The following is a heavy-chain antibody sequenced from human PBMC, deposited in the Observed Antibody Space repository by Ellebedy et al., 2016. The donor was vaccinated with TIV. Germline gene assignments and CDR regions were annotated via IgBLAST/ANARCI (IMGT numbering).Heavy chain of an antibody. D-gene: IGHD6-19*01. CDR3: ARREWGRYSSFDY. CDR2: IYYSGST. CDR1: GGSISSSSYY. V-gene: IGHV4-39*01. Sequence: SETLSLXCTVSGGSISSSSYYWGWIRQPPGKGLEWIGTIYYSGSTDYNPSLKSRVTISVDTSKNQFSLKLSSVTAADTAVYYCARREWGRYSSFDYWGQGTLVTVSS. J-gene: IGHJ4*02.